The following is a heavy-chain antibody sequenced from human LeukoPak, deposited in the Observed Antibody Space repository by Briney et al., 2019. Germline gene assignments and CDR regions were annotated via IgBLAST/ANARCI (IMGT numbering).Heavy chain of an antibody. Sequence: PGGSLRLSCAASGFTFSSYEVNWVRQAPGKGLEWVSYISSSYTIYYADSVKGRFTISRDNAKNSLYLQMNSLRAEDTAVYYCASQYYYDSSGYSHFQHWGQGTLVTVSS. CDR2: ISSSYTI. J-gene: IGHJ1*01. CDR1: GFTFSSYE. V-gene: IGHV3-48*03. CDR3: ASQYYYDSSGYSHFQH. D-gene: IGHD3-22*01.